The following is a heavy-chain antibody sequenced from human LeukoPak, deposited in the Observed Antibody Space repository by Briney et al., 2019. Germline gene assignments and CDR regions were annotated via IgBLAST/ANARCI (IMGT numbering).Heavy chain of an antibody. CDR3: ARVGRFQSASCCIFDY. Sequence: GASAKVSCKASGYTFTSYGISWVRQAPGQGLEWMGWISAYNGNTNYAQKLQGRVTMTTDTSTSTAYMELRSLRSDDTAVYYCARVGRFQSASCCIFDYWGQGTLVTVSS. V-gene: IGHV1-18*01. J-gene: IGHJ4*02. D-gene: IGHD2-2*01. CDR1: GYTFTSYG. CDR2: ISAYNGNT.